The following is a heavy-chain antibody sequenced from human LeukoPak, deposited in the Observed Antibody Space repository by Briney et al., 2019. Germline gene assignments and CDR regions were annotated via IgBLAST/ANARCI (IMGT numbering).Heavy chain of an antibody. D-gene: IGHD3-22*01. Sequence: GGSLRLSCAASGFTFSSYVMSWVRQAPGKGLEWVSVISGSGDSTYYADSVKGRFTISRDNSKNTLYLQMNSLRAEDTAMYYCAKDIVVVFNDAFDIWGQGTMVTVSS. CDR1: GFTFSSYV. CDR2: ISGSGDST. V-gene: IGHV3-23*01. CDR3: AKDIVVVFNDAFDI. J-gene: IGHJ3*02.